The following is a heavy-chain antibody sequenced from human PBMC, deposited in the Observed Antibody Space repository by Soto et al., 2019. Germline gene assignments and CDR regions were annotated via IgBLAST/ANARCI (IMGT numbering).Heavy chain of an antibody. CDR2: INPNSGGT. V-gene: IGHV1-2*02. D-gene: IGHD3-3*01. CDR1: GYTFTGYY. CDR3: ARDPGTYYDFWSGYPYYYYGMDV. Sequence: ASVKVSCKASGYTFTGYYMHWVRQAPGQGLEWMGWINPNSGGTNYAQKFQGRVTMTRDTSISTAYMELSRLRSDDTAGYYCARDPGTYYDFWSGYPYYYYGMDVWGQGTTVTVSS. J-gene: IGHJ6*02.